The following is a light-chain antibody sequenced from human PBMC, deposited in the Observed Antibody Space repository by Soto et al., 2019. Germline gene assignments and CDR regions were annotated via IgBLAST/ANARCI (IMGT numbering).Light chain of an antibody. J-gene: IGKJ1*01. Sequence: AIQMTQSPSSLSASVGDTVTITCRASQGIRNDLGWYQQKPGKAPKLLIYAASSLQSGVPLRFSGSGSGTDFTLTISSLQPEDFATYYCLQDYNYPWTFGQGTKVEIK. CDR3: LQDYNYPWT. CDR2: AAS. V-gene: IGKV1-6*01. CDR1: QGIRND.